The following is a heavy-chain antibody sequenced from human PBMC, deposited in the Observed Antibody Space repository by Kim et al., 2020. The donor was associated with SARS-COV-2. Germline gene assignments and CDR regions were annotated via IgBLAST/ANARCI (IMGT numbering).Heavy chain of an antibody. CDR3: ARDGDLYSCGKDGFDI. CDR2: IKQDGNQK. Sequence: GGSLRLSCAASGFTFSSYWMTWVRQAPGKGLEWVANIKQDGNQKYYVDSVKGRFTISRDNAKNSLYLQMNSLRAEDTALYYCARDGDLYSCGKDGFDIWG. CDR1: GFTFSSYW. V-gene: IGHV3-7*03. J-gene: IGHJ3*02. D-gene: IGHD6-19*01.